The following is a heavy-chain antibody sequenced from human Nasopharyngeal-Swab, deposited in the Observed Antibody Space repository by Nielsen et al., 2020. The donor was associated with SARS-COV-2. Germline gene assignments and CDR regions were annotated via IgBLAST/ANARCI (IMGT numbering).Heavy chain of an antibody. D-gene: IGHD3-3*01. Sequence: GESLKISCKGSGYSFTSYWISWVRQMPGKGLEWMGRIDPSDSYTNYSPSFQGHVTISADKSISTAYLQWSSLKASGTAMYYCARLERFLEWSNWFDPWGQGTLVTVSS. CDR3: ARLERFLEWSNWFDP. V-gene: IGHV5-10-1*01. CDR1: GYSFTSYW. J-gene: IGHJ5*02. CDR2: IDPSDSYT.